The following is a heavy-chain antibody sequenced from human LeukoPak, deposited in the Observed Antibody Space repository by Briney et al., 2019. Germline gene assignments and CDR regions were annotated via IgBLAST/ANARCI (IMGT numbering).Heavy chain of an antibody. CDR1: GFTFSSYG. V-gene: IGHV3-30*02. J-gene: IGHJ4*02. Sequence: SGGSLRLSCAASGFTFSSYGMHWVRQAPGKGLEWVAFIRYDGSNKYYADSVKGRFTISRDNSKNTLYLQMNSLRAEDTAVYYCARRDSSGYYAHFDYWGQGTLVTVPS. CDR2: IRYDGSNK. D-gene: IGHD3-22*01. CDR3: ARRDSSGYYAHFDY.